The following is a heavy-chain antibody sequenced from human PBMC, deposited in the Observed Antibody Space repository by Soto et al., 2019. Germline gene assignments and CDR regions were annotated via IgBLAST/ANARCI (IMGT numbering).Heavy chain of an antibody. CDR3: ARGRYGDY. V-gene: IGHV1-18*01. J-gene: IGHJ4*02. CDR1: GYTFTTYG. CDR2: ISAYSGNT. D-gene: IGHD4-17*01. Sequence: QVQLVQSGAEVKKPGASVKVSCKASGYTFTTYGISWVRQAPGQGLEWVGWISAYSGNTKYAQKLQGRVTVTTDTSTSTACMEVRSLRSDDPAGYYCARGRYGDYWGQGTLVTTSS.